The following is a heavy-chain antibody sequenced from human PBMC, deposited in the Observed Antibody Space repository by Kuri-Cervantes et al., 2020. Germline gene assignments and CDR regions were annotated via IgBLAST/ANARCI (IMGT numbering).Heavy chain of an antibody. D-gene: IGHD4-17*01. V-gene: IGHV3-30*07. Sequence: GESLKISCTASGFTFSTQAMHWVRQAPGKGLEWVAVTSYDETNKYYADSVKGRFTTSRDNSKNTLYLQMNSLRAEDTAVYYCAKTRWAYGDYGCDYWGQGTLVTVSS. CDR1: GFTFSTQA. J-gene: IGHJ4*02. CDR3: AKTRWAYGDYGCDY. CDR2: TSYDETNK.